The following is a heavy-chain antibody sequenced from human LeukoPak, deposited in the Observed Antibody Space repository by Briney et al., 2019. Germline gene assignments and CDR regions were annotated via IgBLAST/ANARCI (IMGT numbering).Heavy chain of an antibody. Sequence: GGSLRLSCAASGLSVSSTYMTWVRQAPGKGLEWVSVIYSGGGTNYADSLKGRFSISRDNSKNTLYLQMNSLRAEDTAVYYCARDRFTNPRVGDAFDVWGQGTMVTVSS. V-gene: IGHV3-53*01. CDR3: ARDRFTNPRVGDAFDV. D-gene: IGHD3-16*01. J-gene: IGHJ3*01. CDR1: GLSVSSTY. CDR2: IYSGGGT.